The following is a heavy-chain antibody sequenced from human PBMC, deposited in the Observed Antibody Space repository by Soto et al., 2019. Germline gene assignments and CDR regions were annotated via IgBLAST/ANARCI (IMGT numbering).Heavy chain of an antibody. CDR1: GYSFTNYW. CDR2: IHPSNSDT. Sequence: GESLKISCEGSGYSFTNYWIAWVRQMPGKGLEYMGIIHPSNSDTRYSPSFQGQVTISADRSISTAYLQWSSLRASDTAIYYCARHGFYGDYSSNYFDPWGQGTLVTVSS. J-gene: IGHJ5*02. CDR3: ARHGFYGDYSSNYFDP. D-gene: IGHD4-17*01. V-gene: IGHV5-51*01.